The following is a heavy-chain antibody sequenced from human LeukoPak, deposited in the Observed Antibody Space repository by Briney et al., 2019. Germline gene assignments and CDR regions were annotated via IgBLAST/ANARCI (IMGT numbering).Heavy chain of an antibody. D-gene: IGHD3-10*01. Sequence: PGGSLRLSCAASGFTFRYYAMHWVRQAPGKGLEWVAVISNDGSIQYYTDSVKGRFIISRDDSKNTMYLQMNSLRVDDTALYYCARGPDPVVRGPRRSFDLWGQGTRVTVSS. V-gene: IGHV3-30-3*01. J-gene: IGHJ3*01. CDR1: GFTFRYYA. CDR2: ISNDGSIQ. CDR3: ARGPDPVVRGPRRSFDL.